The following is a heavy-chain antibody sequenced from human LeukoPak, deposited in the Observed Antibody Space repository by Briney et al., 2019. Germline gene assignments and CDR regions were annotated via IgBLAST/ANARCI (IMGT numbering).Heavy chain of an antibody. CDR3: ARPYYYDSRIDP. D-gene: IGHD3-22*01. CDR2: MYYSGST. CDR1: GGSISSGDYY. V-gene: IGHV4-30-4*01. Sequence: SETLSLTCTVSGGSISSGDYYWSWIRQPPGKGLEWIAYMYYSGSTYYNPSLKSRATMSADTSKNQLSLKLSSVTAADTAVYFCARPYYYDSRIDPWGQGILVTVSS. J-gene: IGHJ5*02.